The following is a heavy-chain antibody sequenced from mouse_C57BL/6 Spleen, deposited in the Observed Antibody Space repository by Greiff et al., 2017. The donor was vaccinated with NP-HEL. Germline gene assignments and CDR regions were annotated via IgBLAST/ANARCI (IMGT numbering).Heavy chain of an antibody. Sequence: QVQLQQSGAELARPGASVKLSCKASGYTFTSYGISWVKQRTGQGLEWIGEIYPRSGNPYYTEKFKGKATLTADKASSTAYMELRSLTSEDSAVYFGARGIYYGSSPLYAMDYWGQGTTVTVSS. CDR3: ARGIYYGSSPLYAMDY. V-gene: IGHV1-81*01. CDR1: GYTFTSYG. J-gene: IGHJ4*01. CDR2: IYPRSGNP. D-gene: IGHD1-1*01.